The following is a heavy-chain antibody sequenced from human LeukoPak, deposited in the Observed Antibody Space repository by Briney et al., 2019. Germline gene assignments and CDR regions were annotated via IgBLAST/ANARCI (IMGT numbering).Heavy chain of an antibody. CDR3: ARDEEAEAGTDKYYYYMDV. CDR2: INPNSGGT. CDR1: GYTFTSYY. Sequence: ASVKVSCKASGYTFTSYYMHWVRQAPGQGLEWMGWINPNSGGTNYAQKFQGRVTMTRDTSISTAYMELSRLRSDDTAVYYCARDEEAEAGTDKYYYYMDVWGKGTTVTISS. D-gene: IGHD6-13*01. V-gene: IGHV1-2*02. J-gene: IGHJ6*03.